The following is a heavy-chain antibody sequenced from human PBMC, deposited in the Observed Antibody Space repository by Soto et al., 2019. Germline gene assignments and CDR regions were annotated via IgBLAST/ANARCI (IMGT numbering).Heavy chain of an antibody. CDR3: VRGPDYEGYFDY. CDR1: GTTFSNYA. V-gene: IGHV1-69*13. D-gene: IGHD3-22*01. Sequence: ASVKVSCKASGTTFSNYAVGWVRQAPGQGLEWMGGIILPFGTPNYAQKFQGRVTISADESLTTAYMELRGLRSEDTAVYYCVRGPDYEGYFDYWGQGTLVTVSS. J-gene: IGHJ4*02. CDR2: IILPFGTP.